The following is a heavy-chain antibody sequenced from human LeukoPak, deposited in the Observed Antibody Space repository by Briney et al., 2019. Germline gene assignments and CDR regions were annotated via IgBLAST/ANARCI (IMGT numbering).Heavy chain of an antibody. J-gene: IGHJ6*02. D-gene: IGHD5-18*01. CDR3: ARIPSGDVDTAMVMYYHYGMDV. Sequence: ASVKVSCKASGGTFSSHTISWVRQAPEQGLEWMGRIIPLFGIVNCAQKFQDRVTITADKSTSTAYMEVSSLRSEDTAVYYCARIPSGDVDTAMVMYYHYGMDVWGQGTTVTVSS. CDR2: IIPLFGIV. CDR1: GGTFSSHT. V-gene: IGHV1-69*02.